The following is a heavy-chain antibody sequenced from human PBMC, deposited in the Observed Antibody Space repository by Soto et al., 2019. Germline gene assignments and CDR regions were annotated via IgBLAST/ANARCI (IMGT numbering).Heavy chain of an antibody. D-gene: IGHD2-15*01. Sequence: VLDLESGGGPVQPGGSLRLSCEAFGFMFSSYVMNWVRQAPGKGLEWVAAITGSGADTDYADSVKGRFIISRDNSRNTVSLQMNSLRVEDTAVYHCAREDGGAPLDYWGQGTLVTVSS. CDR3: AREDGGAPLDY. CDR2: ITGSGADT. CDR1: GFMFSSYV. V-gene: IGHV3-23*01. J-gene: IGHJ4*02.